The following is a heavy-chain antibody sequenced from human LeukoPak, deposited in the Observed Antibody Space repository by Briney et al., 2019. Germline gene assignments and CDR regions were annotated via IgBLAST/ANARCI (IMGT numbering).Heavy chain of an antibody. CDR2: IYHSGST. V-gene: IGHV4-30-2*01. CDR3: ARRGRVAARGRDYYYYGMDV. CDR1: GGSISSGGYS. D-gene: IGHD6-6*01. Sequence: PSQTLSLTCAVSGGSISSGGYSWSWIRQPPGKGLEWIGYIYHSGSTYYNPSLKSRATISVDRSKNQFSLKLSSVTAADTAVYYCARRGRVAARGRDYYYYGMDVWGQGTTVTVSS. J-gene: IGHJ6*02.